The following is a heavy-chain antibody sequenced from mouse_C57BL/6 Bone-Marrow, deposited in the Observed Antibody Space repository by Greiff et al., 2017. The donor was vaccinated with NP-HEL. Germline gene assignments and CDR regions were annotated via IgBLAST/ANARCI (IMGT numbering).Heavy chain of an antibody. Sequence: EVQLQQSGAELVRPGASVKLSCTASGFNIKDDYMHWVKQRPEQGLEWIGWIDPENGDTEYASKFQGKATITADTSSNTAYLQLSSLTSEDTAVYYCTTNDYGGVDYWGQGTTLTVSS. CDR1: GFNIKDDY. D-gene: IGHD2-4*01. V-gene: IGHV14-4*01. CDR3: TTNDYGGVDY. CDR2: IDPENGDT. J-gene: IGHJ2*01.